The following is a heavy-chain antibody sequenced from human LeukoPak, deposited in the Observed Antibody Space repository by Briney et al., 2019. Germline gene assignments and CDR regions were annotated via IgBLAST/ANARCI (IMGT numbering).Heavy chain of an antibody. J-gene: IGHJ4*02. Sequence: GRSLRLSCAASGFTFSSYAMHWVRQAPGKGLEWVAVISYDGSNKYYADSVKGRFTISRDNSKNTLYLQMNSLRAEDTAVYYCARESYYFGYWGQGTLVTVSS. CDR1: GFTFSSYA. CDR3: ARESYYFGY. D-gene: IGHD5-18*01. V-gene: IGHV3-30*04. CDR2: ISYDGSNK.